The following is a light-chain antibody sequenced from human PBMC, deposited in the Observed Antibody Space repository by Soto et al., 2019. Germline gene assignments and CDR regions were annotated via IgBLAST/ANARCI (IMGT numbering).Light chain of an antibody. Sequence: DIQMTQSPSSLSASVGDRVTITCRASQSISSHLNWYQQKPGDAPKLLIYAASTLQGAVPSRFSGSGSGTDFTLTISSLQPEDFATYHCQQGHSTPYTFGQGTRLEI. J-gene: IGKJ2*01. V-gene: IGKV1-39*01. CDR1: QSISSH. CDR2: AAS. CDR3: QQGHSTPYT.